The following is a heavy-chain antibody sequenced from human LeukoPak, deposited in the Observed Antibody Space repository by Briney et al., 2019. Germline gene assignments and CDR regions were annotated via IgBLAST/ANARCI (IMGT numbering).Heavy chain of an antibody. CDR3: AREEATVTTNSLDY. V-gene: IGHV6-1*01. CDR1: GDSVSSNSAT. J-gene: IGHJ4*02. D-gene: IGHD4-17*01. CDR2: TYYRSKWYN. Sequence: SQTLSLTCDISGDSVSSNSATWNWIRQSPSRGLEWLGRTYYRSKWYNDYAVSVKSRITINPDTSKNQFSLQLNSVTPEDTAVYYCAREEATVTTNSLDYWGQGTLVTVSS.